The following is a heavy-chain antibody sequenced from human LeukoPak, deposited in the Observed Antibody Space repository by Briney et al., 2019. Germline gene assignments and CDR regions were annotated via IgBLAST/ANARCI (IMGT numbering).Heavy chain of an antibody. CDR2: VGGDGRFT. Sequence: GGSLRLSCATSGFSFSTYVMSWVRQAPGKGLEWVSSVGGDGRFTYHADSVKGRFTISRDNSKNTLYLQMNSLRAEDTAVYYCAKRYSASLHTLGSWGQGTLVTVSS. V-gene: IGHV3-23*01. CDR3: AKRYSASLHTLGS. D-gene: IGHD1-26*01. J-gene: IGHJ4*02. CDR1: GFSFSTYV.